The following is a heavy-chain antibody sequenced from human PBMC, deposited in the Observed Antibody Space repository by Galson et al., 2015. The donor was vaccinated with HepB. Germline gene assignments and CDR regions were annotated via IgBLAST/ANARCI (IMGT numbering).Heavy chain of an antibody. CDR2: VSGSGGST. V-gene: IGHV3-23*01. J-gene: IGHJ4*02. CDR1: GFTFSSYA. Sequence: SLRLSCAASGFTFSSYAMGWVRQPPGKGLEWVSAVSGSGGSTYYADSVRGRFTFSRDNSKNTLYLQMNSLRAEDTAVYYCAKIGTVSDNFDYWGQGTLVTVSS. D-gene: IGHD4-11*01. CDR3: AKIGTVSDNFDY.